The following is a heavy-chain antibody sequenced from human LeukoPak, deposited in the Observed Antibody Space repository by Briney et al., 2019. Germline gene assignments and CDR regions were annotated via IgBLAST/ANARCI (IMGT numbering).Heavy chain of an antibody. CDR2: IIPIFGTA. Sequence: ASVNVSCKASGGTFSSYAISWVRQAPGQGLEWMGGIIPIFGTANYAQKFQGRVTITADESTSTAYMELSSLRSEDTAVYYCVRTPPNWGFDYWGQGILVTVSS. V-gene: IGHV1-69*13. J-gene: IGHJ4*02. CDR3: VRTPPNWGFDY. CDR1: GGTFSSYA. D-gene: IGHD7-27*01.